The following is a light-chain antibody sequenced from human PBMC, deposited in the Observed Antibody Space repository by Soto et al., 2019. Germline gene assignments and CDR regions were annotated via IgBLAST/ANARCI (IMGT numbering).Light chain of an antibody. V-gene: IGKV1-9*01. CDR3: QELKSYLYT. J-gene: IGKJ2*01. CDR1: QGISNY. CDR2: AAS. Sequence: DIQLTQSPSFLSASVGDRVTITCRASQGISNYLAWYQQKPGKVPQLLIYAASTLQSGVPSRFSGSGSGTEFTLTISSXQPEDCATYYCQELKSYLYTFGQGTKVDIK.